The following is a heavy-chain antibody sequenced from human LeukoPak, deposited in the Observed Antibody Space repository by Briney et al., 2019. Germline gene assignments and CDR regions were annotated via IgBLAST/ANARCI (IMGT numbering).Heavy chain of an antibody. CDR2: IIPIFGTA. CDR1: GGTFSSYA. Sequence: ASVKVSCKASGGTFSSYAISWVRQAPGQGLEWMGGIIPIFGTANYAQKFQGRVTITADESTSTAYMELSSLRSEDTAVYYCAVSYSNSYYFDYWGQGTLVTVSS. CDR3: AVSYSNSYYFDY. D-gene: IGHD6-13*01. V-gene: IGHV1-69*13. J-gene: IGHJ4*02.